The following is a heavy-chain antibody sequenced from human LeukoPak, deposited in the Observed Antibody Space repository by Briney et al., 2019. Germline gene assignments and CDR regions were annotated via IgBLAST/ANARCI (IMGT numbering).Heavy chain of an antibody. CDR3: ARMATIAH. D-gene: IGHD5-24*01. J-gene: IGHJ4*02. Sequence: GGSLRLSCAASGFTFSSYAMSWVRLVPGKGLEWVSSISSSSSYIYYADSVKGRFTISRDNAKNSLYLQMNSLRAEDTAVYYCARMATIAHWGQGTLVTVSS. CDR1: GFTFSSYA. V-gene: IGHV3-21*01. CDR2: ISSSSSYI.